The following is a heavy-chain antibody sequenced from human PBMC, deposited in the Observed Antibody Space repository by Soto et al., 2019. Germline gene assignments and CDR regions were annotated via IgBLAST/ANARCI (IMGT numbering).Heavy chain of an antibody. Sequence: QVQLQESGPGLVKPSQTLSLTCTVSGGSISSGGYYWSWIRQHPGKGLEWIGYIYYSGSTYYNPSLERRVTISVDTSKNQFSLKLSSVTAADTAVYYCARSYLPTVTTSGYYFDYWGQGTLVTVSS. CDR2: IYYSGST. V-gene: IGHV4-31*03. D-gene: IGHD4-17*01. J-gene: IGHJ4*02. CDR3: ARSYLPTVTTSGYYFDY. CDR1: GGSISSGGYY.